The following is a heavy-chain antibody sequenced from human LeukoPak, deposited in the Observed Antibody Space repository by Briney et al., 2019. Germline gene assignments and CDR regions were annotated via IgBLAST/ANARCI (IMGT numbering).Heavy chain of an antibody. Sequence: GRSLRLSCAASGFTFSSYGMHWVRQAPGKGLEWVAVISYDGSNKYYADSVKGRFTISRDNSKNTLYLQMNSLRAEDTAVYYCATLNWDDGEVSGFDHWGRGIMVTVSS. J-gene: IGHJ5*02. CDR2: ISYDGSNK. CDR3: ATLNWDDGEVSGFDH. CDR1: GFTFSSYG. D-gene: IGHD1-26*01. V-gene: IGHV3-30*03.